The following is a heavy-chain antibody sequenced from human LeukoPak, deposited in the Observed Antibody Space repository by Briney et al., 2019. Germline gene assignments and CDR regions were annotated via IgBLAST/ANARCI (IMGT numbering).Heavy chain of an antibody. CDR3: ARAPSAGSYSFYYFDY. Sequence: SQTLSLTCTVSGGSISSGSYYWSWIRQPAGKGLEWIGRIYTSGSTNYNPSLKSRVTMSVDTSENQFSLKLSSVTAADTAVYYCARAPSAGSYSFYYFDYWGQGTLVTVSS. CDR2: IYTSGST. J-gene: IGHJ4*02. D-gene: IGHD3-10*01. CDR1: GGSISSGSYY. V-gene: IGHV4-61*02.